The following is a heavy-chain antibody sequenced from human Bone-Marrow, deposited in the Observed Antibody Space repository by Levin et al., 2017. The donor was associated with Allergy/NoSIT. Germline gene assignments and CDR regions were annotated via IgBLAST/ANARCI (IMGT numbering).Heavy chain of an antibody. J-gene: IGHJ4*02. CDR2: LYNGGST. D-gene: IGHD2-21*02. CDR3: ARGRYGDPDY. Sequence: GESLKISCVGYGFIVSSNYMNWVRQAPGKGLEWVSILYNGGSTYYADSVKGRFTVSRDNSKNTLYLQMNNLRAEDTAVYYCARGRYGDPDYWGQGTLVTVSS. V-gene: IGHV3-53*01. CDR1: GFIVSSNY.